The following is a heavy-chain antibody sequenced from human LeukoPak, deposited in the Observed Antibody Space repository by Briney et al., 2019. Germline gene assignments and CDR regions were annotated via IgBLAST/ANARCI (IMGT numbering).Heavy chain of an antibody. CDR3: ARQVRSGSYSSDGWFDP. J-gene: IGHJ5*02. CDR2: IYYSGST. D-gene: IGHD1-26*01. CDR1: GGSIRSSSLF. V-gene: IGHV4-39*01. Sequence: PSETLSLTCTVSGGSIRSSSLFWGWIRQPPGKGLEWIGTIYYSGSTYYNPSLKSRVTISVDTSKYQFSLKLTSVTAADTAVYYCARQVRSGSYSSDGWFDPWGQGTLVTVSS.